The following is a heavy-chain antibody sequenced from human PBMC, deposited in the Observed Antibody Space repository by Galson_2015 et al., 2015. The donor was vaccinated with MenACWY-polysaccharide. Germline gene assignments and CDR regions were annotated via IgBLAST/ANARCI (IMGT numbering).Heavy chain of an antibody. CDR3: ATHPKGTDSRWYDY. D-gene: IGHD3-22*01. CDR2: MSGRRGYT. V-gene: IGHV3-23*01. Sequence: SLRLSCAASGFDFSSYAMSWVRQAPVKGLEWVSTMSGRRGYTYYADSVKGRFTISRDNSKNTLYLQMSNLRADDPARYSCATHPKGTDSRWYDYWGQGTLVTVSS. CDR1: GFDFSSYA. J-gene: IGHJ4*02.